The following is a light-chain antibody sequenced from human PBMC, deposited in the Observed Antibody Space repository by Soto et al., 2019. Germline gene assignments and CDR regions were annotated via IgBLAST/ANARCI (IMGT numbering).Light chain of an antibody. CDR3: QQYKNWLALT. J-gene: IGKJ4*01. V-gene: IGKV3-15*01. CDR1: QRVSSN. Sequence: EIVLTQSPGTLSLSPGERATLSFRASQRVSSNLAWYQQKPGQAPRLLIYGVSTRATGIPARFSGSGSGTEFTLTISSLQSEDSAVYYCQQYKNWLALTFGGGTKVDIK. CDR2: GVS.